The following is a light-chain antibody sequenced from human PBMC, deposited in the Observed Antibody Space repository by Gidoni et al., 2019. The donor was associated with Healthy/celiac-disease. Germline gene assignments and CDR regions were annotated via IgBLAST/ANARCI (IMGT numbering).Light chain of an antibody. CDR2: GAS. CDR1: QSVSSN. CDR3: QQYNNWPPLT. J-gene: IGKJ4*01. V-gene: IGKV3-15*01. Sequence: ELVMTQPQATLSVSPGERATLSCRASQSVSSNLAWYQQKPGQAPRLLIYGASTRATGIPARFSGSGSGTEFTLTISSLQSEDFAVYYCQQYNNWPPLTFGGGTKVEIK.